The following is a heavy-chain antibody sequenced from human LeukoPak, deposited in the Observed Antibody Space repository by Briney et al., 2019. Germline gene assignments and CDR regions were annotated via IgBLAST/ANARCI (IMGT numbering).Heavy chain of an antibody. Sequence: GGSLRLSCAVSGFTFDDYGMSWVRQAPGKGLEWVSSINWNGGSIGYADSVKGRFTISRDNVKNSLYLQMNSLRAEDTALYYCARGRSTFDYWGQGTLVTVSS. J-gene: IGHJ4*02. CDR1: GFTFDDYG. CDR3: ARGRSTFDY. CDR2: INWNGGSI. V-gene: IGHV3-20*04. D-gene: IGHD2-2*01.